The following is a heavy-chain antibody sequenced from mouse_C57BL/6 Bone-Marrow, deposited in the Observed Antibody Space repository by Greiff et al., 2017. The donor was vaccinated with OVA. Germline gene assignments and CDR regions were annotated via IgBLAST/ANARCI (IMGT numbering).Heavy chain of an antibody. D-gene: IGHD2-4*01. J-gene: IGHJ4*01. Sequence: QVQLQQPGAELVKPGASVKMSCKASGYTFTSYWITWVKQRPGQGLEWIGDIYPGSGSTNYNEKFKSKATLTVDTSSSTAYMQLSSLTSEDSAVYYCDAQNDYDRAMDYWGQGTSVTVSS. CDR2: IYPGSGST. CDR3: DAQNDYDRAMDY. CDR1: GYTFTSYW. V-gene: IGHV1-55*01.